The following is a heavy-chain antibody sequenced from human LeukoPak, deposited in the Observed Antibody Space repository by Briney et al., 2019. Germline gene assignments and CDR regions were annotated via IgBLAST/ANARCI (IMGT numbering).Heavy chain of an antibody. CDR1: GGSVSSSSYY. J-gene: IGHJ4*02. CDR2: IYYSGST. D-gene: IGHD1-1*01. CDR3: ARASHWNQLHYFDY. V-gene: IGHV4-39*07. Sequence: SETLSLTCTVSGGSVSSSSYYWGWIRQPPGKGLEWIGSIYYSGSTYYNPSLKSRVTISVDKSKNQFSLKLSSVTAADTAVYYCARASHWNQLHYFDYWGQGTLVTVSS.